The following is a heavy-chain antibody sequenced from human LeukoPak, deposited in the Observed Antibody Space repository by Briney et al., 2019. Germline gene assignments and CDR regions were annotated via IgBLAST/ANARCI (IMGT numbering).Heavy chain of an antibody. CDR1: GLTFSSYS. Sequence: GGSLRLSCAASGLTFSSYSMNWVRQAPGKGLEWVTVISYDGSNKYYADSMKGRFTISRDNSKTTVYLQMNNLTAEDTAVYYCAKEGESGYHYDYWGQGTLVTVSS. V-gene: IGHV3-30*18. CDR3: AKEGESGYHYDY. D-gene: IGHD3-3*01. CDR2: ISYDGSNK. J-gene: IGHJ4*02.